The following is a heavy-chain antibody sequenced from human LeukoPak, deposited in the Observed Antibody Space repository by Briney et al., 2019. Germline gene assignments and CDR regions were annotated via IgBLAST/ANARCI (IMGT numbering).Heavy chain of an antibody. CDR2: ISSSSSTI. D-gene: IGHD2-2*01. J-gene: IGHJ5*02. CDR3: ASLGLAVPAAIRGNGWFDP. CDR1: GFTFSSYS. Sequence: GGSLRLSCAASGFTFSSYSMNWVRQAPGKGLEWVSYISSSSSTIYYADSVKGRFTISRDNAKNSLYLQMNSLRAEDTAVYYCASLGLAVPAAIRGNGWFDPWGQGTLVTGSS. V-gene: IGHV3-48*01.